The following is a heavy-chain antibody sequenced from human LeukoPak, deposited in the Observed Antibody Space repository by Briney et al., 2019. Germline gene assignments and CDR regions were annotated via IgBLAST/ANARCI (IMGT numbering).Heavy chain of an antibody. CDR3: AREAGWDYYYYYYMDV. CDR2: IYYSGST. V-gene: IGHV4-59*01. D-gene: IGHD6-19*01. Sequence: SETLSLTCTVSGGSISSYYWSWIRQPPGKGLEWNGYIYYSGSTNYNPSLKSRVTISVDTSKNQFSLKLSSVTAADTAVYYCAREAGWDYYYYYYMDVWGKRTTVTVSS. J-gene: IGHJ6*03. CDR1: GGSISSYY.